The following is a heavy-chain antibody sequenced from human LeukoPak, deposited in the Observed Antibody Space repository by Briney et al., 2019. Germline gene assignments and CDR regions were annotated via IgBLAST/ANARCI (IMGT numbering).Heavy chain of an antibody. CDR3: ARARGLYSNYVVMGYYGMDV. J-gene: IGHJ6*02. V-gene: IGHV4-30-4*01. CDR1: GGSISSGDYY. Sequence: PSETLSLTCTVSGGSISSGDYYWSWIRQPPGKGLEWIGYIYYSGSTYYNPSLKSRVTISVDTSKNQFSLKPSSVTAADTAVYYCARARGLYSNYVVMGYYGMDVWGQGTTVTVSS. CDR2: IYYSGST. D-gene: IGHD4-11*01.